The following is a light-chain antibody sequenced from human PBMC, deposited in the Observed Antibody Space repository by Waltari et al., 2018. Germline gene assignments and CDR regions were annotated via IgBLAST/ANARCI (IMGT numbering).Light chain of an antibody. J-gene: IGKJ4*01. CDR3: QQYYTVPPHT. Sequence: DIVMTQSPDSLAVSLGERATINCKSSQSVLYSSNNKNYLAWYQQKPGQPPTLLIYWASTRESGVPDRFSGSGSGTAFTLTISSLQAEDVAVYYCQQYYTVPPHTFGGGTKVEIK. V-gene: IGKV4-1*01. CDR1: QSVLYSSNNKNY. CDR2: WAS.